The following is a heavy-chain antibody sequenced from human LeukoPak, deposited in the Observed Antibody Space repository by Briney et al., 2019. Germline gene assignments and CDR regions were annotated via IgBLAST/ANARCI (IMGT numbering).Heavy chain of an antibody. J-gene: IGHJ3*01. CDR2: IHTSGSN. Sequence: SETLSLTCAVSGVSISPYYWAGIRQPPGKGLEWIGYIHTSGSNNQYPSLKSRVTISVDKSKNHFSLRLTSVTAADTAVYYCARLSAAVHLGAFDLWGQGTMVTVSS. CDR3: ARLSAAVHLGAFDL. D-gene: IGHD3-3*01. CDR1: GVSISPYY. V-gene: IGHV4-4*09.